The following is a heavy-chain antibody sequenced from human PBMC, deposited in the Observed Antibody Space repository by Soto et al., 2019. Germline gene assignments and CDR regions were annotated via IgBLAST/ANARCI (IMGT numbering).Heavy chain of an antibody. J-gene: IGHJ5*02. CDR3: ARAKTYYGSKGGFDP. V-gene: IGHV3-23*01. CDR2: ISGPGDKT. Sequence: GGSLRLSCSASGFPLGTHYMGWVRQAPGTGLEWVSSISGPGDKTYYSNAVTGRFTISRDNSKNTLHLQMESLRAEDTAIYYCARAKTYYGSKGGFDPWGQGTLVTVSS. D-gene: IGHD3-22*01. CDR1: GFPLGTHY.